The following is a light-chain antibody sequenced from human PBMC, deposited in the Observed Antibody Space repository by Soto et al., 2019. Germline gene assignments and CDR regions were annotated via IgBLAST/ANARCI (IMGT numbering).Light chain of an antibody. CDR2: EVS. CDR1: SSDVGGYNY. Sequence: QSALTQPPSASGSPGQSVTISCTGTSSDVGGYNYVSWYQQHPGKAPKLMIYEVSKRPSGVSHRFSGSKSANTASLTISGLQAEDEADYYCCSYTGANSWVFGGGTKLTVL. J-gene: IGLJ3*02. CDR3: CSYTGANSWV. V-gene: IGLV2-8*01.